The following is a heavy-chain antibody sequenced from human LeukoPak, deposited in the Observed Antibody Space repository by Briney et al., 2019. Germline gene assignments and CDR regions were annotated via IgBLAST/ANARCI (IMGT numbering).Heavy chain of an antibody. D-gene: IGHD3-9*01. V-gene: IGHV3-23*01. CDR2: ISGSGGST. CDR1: GFTFSSYG. Sequence: PGGTLRLSCAASGFTFSSYGMSWVRQAPGKGLEWVSAISGSGGSTYYADSVKGRFTISRDNSKNTLYLQMNSLRAEDTAVYYCAKDAAYYDILTRDDYWGQGTLVTVSS. J-gene: IGHJ4*02. CDR3: AKDAAYYDILTRDDY.